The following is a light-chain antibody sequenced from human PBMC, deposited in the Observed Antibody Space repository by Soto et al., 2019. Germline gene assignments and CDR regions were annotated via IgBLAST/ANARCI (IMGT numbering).Light chain of an antibody. CDR3: QQYRDWPPT. J-gene: IGKJ1*01. CDR1: QSLSSNY. Sequence: EIVLTQSPGTLSLSPGERVTLSCRASQSLSSNYLAWYQQKPGQAPRLLIYGASSRATGIPDRFSGSGSGTDFTLTISRLEPEDVAVYYCQQYRDWPPTFGQGTKGDIK. V-gene: IGKV3-20*01. CDR2: GAS.